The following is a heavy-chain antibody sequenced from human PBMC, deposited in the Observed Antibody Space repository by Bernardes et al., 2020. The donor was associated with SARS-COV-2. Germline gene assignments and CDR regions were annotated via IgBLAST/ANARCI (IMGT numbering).Heavy chain of an antibody. V-gene: IGHV1-2*02. Sequence: ASVKVSCKASGYKFNLYYIRWVRQAPGQGLEWMGWISPNSGGTNYAQKFQGRVTMTRDTSVTTAYMEVSSLRYDDTAVYFCARDTDPSCVSETYYDTANPGFDFCGQGTLVTVSS. J-gene: IGHJ4*02. CDR1: GYKFNLYY. CDR3: ARDTDPSCVSETYYDTANPGFDF. D-gene: IGHD3-10*01. CDR2: ISPNSGGT.